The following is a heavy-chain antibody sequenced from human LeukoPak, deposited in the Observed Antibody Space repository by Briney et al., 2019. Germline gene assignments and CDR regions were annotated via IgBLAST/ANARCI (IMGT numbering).Heavy chain of an antibody. CDR2: LSGGGGST. CDR1: GFTFSSYA. J-gene: IGHJ5*02. V-gene: IGHV3-23*01. Sequence: GGSLRLSCAASGFTFSSYAMSWVRQAPGKGLEWVSALSGGGGSTFYTDSVKGRFTVSRDNAKNTLYLQMNSLRAEDTAVYYCARGVSEYYYDSSGYYTGSYDPWGQGTLVTVSS. CDR3: ARGVSEYYYDSSGYYTGSYDP. D-gene: IGHD3-22*01.